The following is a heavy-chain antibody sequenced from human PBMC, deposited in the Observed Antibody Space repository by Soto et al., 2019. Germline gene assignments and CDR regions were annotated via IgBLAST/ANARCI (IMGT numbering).Heavy chain of an antibody. CDR1: GYTFTAYP. D-gene: IGHD3-10*01. J-gene: IGHJ4*02. CDR2: INGANGDT. CDR3: ARKDYYGAGIYYFDH. Sequence: QVQLVQSGAEVKKPGASVKVSCKASGYTFTAYPVHWVRKAPGQRLEWMGWINGANGDTGYSQKFQGRVTVTRDTSANTVYMELSSLTSEDTAVYYFARKDYYGAGIYYFDHWGQGTLVTVSS. V-gene: IGHV1-3*01.